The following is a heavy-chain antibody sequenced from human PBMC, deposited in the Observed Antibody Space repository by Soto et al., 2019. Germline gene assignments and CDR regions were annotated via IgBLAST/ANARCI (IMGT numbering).Heavy chain of an antibody. D-gene: IGHD3-9*01. J-gene: IGHJ4*02. CDR1: GYTFTSYG. Sequence: ASVKVSCKASGYTFTSYGISWVRQAPGQGLEWMGWISAYNGNTNYAQKLQGRVTMTTDTSTSTAYMELRSLRSDDTAVYYCARDYYDILTGYYTGFDYWGQGTLVTVPQ. CDR3: ARDYYDILTGYYTGFDY. V-gene: IGHV1-18*01. CDR2: ISAYNGNT.